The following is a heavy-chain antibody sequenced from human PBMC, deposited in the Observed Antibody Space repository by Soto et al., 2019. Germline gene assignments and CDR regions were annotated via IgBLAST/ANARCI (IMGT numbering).Heavy chain of an antibody. V-gene: IGHV1-58*01. CDR1: GFTFTSSA. D-gene: IGHD6-13*01. CDR3: AADGSSSWYYYYYGMAV. CDR2: IVVGSGNT. J-gene: IGHJ6*02. Sequence: SVKVSCKASGFTFTSSAVQWVRQARGQRLEWIGWIVVGSGNTNYAQKFQERVTITRDMSTSTAYMELSSLRSEDTAVYYCAADGSSSWYYYYYGMAVWGQGTTVTVSS.